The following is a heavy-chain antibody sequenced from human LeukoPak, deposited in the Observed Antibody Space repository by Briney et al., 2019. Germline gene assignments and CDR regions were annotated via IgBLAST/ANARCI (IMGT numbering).Heavy chain of an antibody. V-gene: IGHV1-69*13. J-gene: IGHJ4*02. D-gene: IGHD2-15*01. CDR1: GGTFSSYA. CDR3: ARGPCSGGSCYFDY. CDR2: IIPIFGTA. Sequence: VKVSCKASGGTFSSYAISWVRQAPGQGLEWMGGIIPIFGTANYAQKFQGRVTITADESTSTAYMEQSSLRSEDTAVYYCARGPCSGGSCYFDYWGQGTLVTVSS.